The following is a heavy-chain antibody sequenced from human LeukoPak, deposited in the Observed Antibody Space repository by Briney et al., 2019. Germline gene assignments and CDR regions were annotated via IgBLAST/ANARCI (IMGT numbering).Heavy chain of an antibody. V-gene: IGHV3-23*01. CDR2: ISGSGGST. D-gene: IGHD6-19*01. Sequence: GGSLRLSCAASGFTFSSFAMSWVRQAPGKGLEWVSVISGSGGSTYYAGSVKGRFTISRDNSKNTLYLQMNSLRAEDTALYYCAKRDTTTVAGTPRRYYFDYWGQGTQVTVSS. CDR1: GFTFSSFA. CDR3: AKRDTTTVAGTPRRYYFDY. J-gene: IGHJ4*02.